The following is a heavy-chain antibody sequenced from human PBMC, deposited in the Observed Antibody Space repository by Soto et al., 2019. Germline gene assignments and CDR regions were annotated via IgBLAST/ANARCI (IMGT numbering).Heavy chain of an antibody. J-gene: IGHJ5*02. CDR2: IYYSGST. Sequence: SETLSLTCTVSGGSISSGGYYWSWIRQHPGKGLEWIGYIYYSGSTYYNPSLKSRVTISVDTSKNQFSLKLSSVTAADTAVYYCATSGVYGSGSYWFDPWGQGTLVTVSS. CDR1: GGSISSGGYY. V-gene: IGHV4-31*03. D-gene: IGHD3-10*01. CDR3: ATSGVYGSGSYWFDP.